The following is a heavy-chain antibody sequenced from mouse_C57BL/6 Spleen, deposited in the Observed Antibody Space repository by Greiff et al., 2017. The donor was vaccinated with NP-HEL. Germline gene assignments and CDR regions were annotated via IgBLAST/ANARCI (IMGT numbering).Heavy chain of an antibody. Sequence: VQLVESGAELVKPGASVKISCKASGYAFSSYWMNWVKQRPGKGLEWIGQIYPGDGDTNYNGKFKGKATLTADKSSSTAYMQLSSLTSEDSAVYFCARGEGDNWYFDVWGTGTTVTVSS. J-gene: IGHJ1*03. CDR2: IYPGDGDT. D-gene: IGHD2-13*01. CDR1: GYAFSSYW. CDR3: ARGEGDNWYFDV. V-gene: IGHV1-80*01.